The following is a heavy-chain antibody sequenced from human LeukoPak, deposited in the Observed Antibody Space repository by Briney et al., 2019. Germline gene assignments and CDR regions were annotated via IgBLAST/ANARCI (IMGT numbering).Heavy chain of an antibody. CDR3: ARDGDAVMVDFDY. D-gene: IGHD5-18*01. CDR2: IYPNSGGT. CDR1: GYTFTDYY. J-gene: IGHJ4*02. Sequence: GASVTVSCTASGYTFTDYYMYWVRQAPGQGLECMGWIYPNSGGTNYAQKFQGRVTMTRDTSISTAYMELTSLTFDDTAVYYCARDGDAVMVDFDYWGQGTLVTVSS. V-gene: IGHV1-2*02.